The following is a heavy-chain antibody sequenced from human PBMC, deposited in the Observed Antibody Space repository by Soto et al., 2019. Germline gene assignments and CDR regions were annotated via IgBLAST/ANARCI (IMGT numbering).Heavy chain of an antibody. V-gene: IGHV3-21*01. CDR2: ISSSSSYI. Sequence: RDWSRVAEFTIISYGRHRVSKAPGKGLEWVSSISSSSSYIYYADSVKGRFTISRDNAKNSLYLQMNSLRAEDTAVYYYARAMNTAPPISLDYWGQGTLVPVSS. CDR3: ARAMNTAPPISLDY. CDR1: EFTIISYG. J-gene: IGHJ4*02. D-gene: IGHD5-18*01.